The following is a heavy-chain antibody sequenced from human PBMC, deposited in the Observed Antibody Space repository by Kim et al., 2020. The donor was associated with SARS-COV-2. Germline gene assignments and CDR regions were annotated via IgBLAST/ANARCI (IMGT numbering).Heavy chain of an antibody. Sequence: SETLSLTCAVYGGSFSGYYWSWIRQPPGKGLEWIGEINHSGSTNYNPSLKSRVTISVDTSKNQFSLKLSSVTAADTAVYYCASRGDYCGGDCLVDYWGQGTLVTVSS. CDR3: ASRGDYCGGDCLVDY. J-gene: IGHJ4*02. CDR1: GGSFSGYY. CDR2: INHSGST. D-gene: IGHD2-21*02. V-gene: IGHV4-34*01.